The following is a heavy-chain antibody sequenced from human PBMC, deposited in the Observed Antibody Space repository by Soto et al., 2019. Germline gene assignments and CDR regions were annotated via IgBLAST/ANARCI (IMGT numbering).Heavy chain of an antibody. Sequence: PSETLSLTCTVSGGSISSYYWSWIWQPPGKGLDWIGYIYYSGSTNYNPSLKSRVTISVDTSKNQFSLKLSSVTAADTAVYYCARRIAVAGYYYYYYMDVWGKGTTVTVSS. V-gene: IGHV4-59*08. CDR3: ARRIAVAGYYYYYYMDV. D-gene: IGHD6-19*01. J-gene: IGHJ6*03. CDR1: GGSISSYY. CDR2: IYYSGST.